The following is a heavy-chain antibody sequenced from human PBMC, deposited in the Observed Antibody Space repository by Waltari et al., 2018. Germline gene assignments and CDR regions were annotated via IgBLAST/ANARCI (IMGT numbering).Heavy chain of an antibody. CDR2: IYYSGST. J-gene: IGHJ5*02. CDR1: GGSISSYY. V-gene: IGHV4-59*01. Sequence: QVQLQESGPGLVKPSENLSLTCTVSGGSISSYYWSWIRQPPGKGLEWIGYIYYSGSTNYNPSLKSRVTISVDTSKNQFSLKLSSVTAADTAVYYCARGGGFWSGYDNWFDPWGQGTLVTVSS. CDR3: ARGGGFWSGYDNWFDP. D-gene: IGHD3-3*01.